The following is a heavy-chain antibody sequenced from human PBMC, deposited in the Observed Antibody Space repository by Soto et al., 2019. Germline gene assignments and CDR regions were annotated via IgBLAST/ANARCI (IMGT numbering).Heavy chain of an antibody. D-gene: IGHD3-16*01. CDR2: TSYDGNNK. CDR1: GFRFKGFV. CDR3: ARWGTTGGFDL. V-gene: IGHV3-30*19. J-gene: IGHJ4*02. Sequence: QVQLVESGGGVVQPGTSLRLSCAASGFRFKGFVMHWVRQAPGKGLEWVAFTSYDGNNKDYGDSVKGRFTVSRDNSQNTLHLQMDFLRPEDTALYYCARWGTTGGFDLWGRGTLVSVSS.